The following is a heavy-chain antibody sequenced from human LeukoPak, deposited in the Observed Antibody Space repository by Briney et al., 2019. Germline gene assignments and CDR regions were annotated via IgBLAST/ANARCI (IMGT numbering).Heavy chain of an antibody. J-gene: IGHJ4*02. Sequence: SETLSLTCAVYGGSFSGYYWGWIRQPPGKGLEWIGEINHSGSTNYNPSLKSRVTISVDTSKNQFSLKLSSVTAADTAVYYCARAGSSWYNFGPFDYWGQGTLVTVSS. D-gene: IGHD6-13*01. V-gene: IGHV4-34*01. CDR1: GGSFSGYY. CDR3: ARAGSSWYNFGPFDY. CDR2: INHSGST.